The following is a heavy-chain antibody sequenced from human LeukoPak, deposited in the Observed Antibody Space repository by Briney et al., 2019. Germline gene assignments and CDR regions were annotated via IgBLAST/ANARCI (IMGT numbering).Heavy chain of an antibody. Sequence: ASVKVSCKASGYTFTGYYMHWVRQAPGQGLEWMGWINPNSGGTNYAQKSQGRVTMTRDTSISTAYMELSRLRSDGTAVYYCARALSIAAADQLSHGYWGQGTLVTVSS. CDR2: INPNSGGT. CDR1: GYTFTGYY. D-gene: IGHD6-13*01. J-gene: IGHJ4*02. V-gene: IGHV1-2*02. CDR3: ARALSIAAADQLSHGY.